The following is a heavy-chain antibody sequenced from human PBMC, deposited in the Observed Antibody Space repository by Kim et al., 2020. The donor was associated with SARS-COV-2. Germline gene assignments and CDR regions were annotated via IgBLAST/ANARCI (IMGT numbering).Heavy chain of an antibody. CDR1: GFTFSSYG. D-gene: IGHD1-26*01. CDR3: ARDFSPGSYTGNY. CDR2: IWYDGSNK. V-gene: IGHV3-33*01. Sequence: GGSLRLSCAASGFTFSSYGMHWVRQAPGKGLEWVAVIWYDGSNKYYADSVKGRFTISRDNSKNTLYLQMNSLRAEDTAVYYCARDFSPGSYTGNYWGEETLVTVSS. J-gene: IGHJ4*02.